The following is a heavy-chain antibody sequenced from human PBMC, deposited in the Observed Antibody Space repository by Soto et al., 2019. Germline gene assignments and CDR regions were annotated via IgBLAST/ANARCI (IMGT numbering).Heavy chain of an antibody. V-gene: IGHV1-69*12. D-gene: IGHD3-16*01. CDR3: ARGQTGGGWGYYFDY. CDR1: GGTFSSYA. J-gene: IGHJ4*02. CDR2: IIPIFGTA. Sequence: QVQLVQSGAEVKKPGSSVKVSCKASGGTFSSYAIDWVRQAPGQGLEWMGGIIPIFGTADYAQKSQGRVTITEDESTSTAYMELSSLRSEDTAVYYCARGQTGGGWGYYFDYWGQGTLVTVSS.